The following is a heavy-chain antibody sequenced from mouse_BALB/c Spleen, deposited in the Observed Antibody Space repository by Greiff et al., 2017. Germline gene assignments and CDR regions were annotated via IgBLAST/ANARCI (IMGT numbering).Heavy chain of an antibody. V-gene: IGHV14-3*02. CDR1: GFNIKDTY. CDR3: ARERVLRRAWFDY. D-gene: IGHD1-1*01. Sequence: VQLQQSGAELVKPGASVKLSCTASGFNIKDTYMHWVKQRPEQGLEWIGRIDPANGNTTYDPKFQGKAIITADTSSNTAYLQLSSLTSEDPAVYYCARERVLRRAWFDYWGQGTLVTVTA. J-gene: IGHJ3*01. CDR2: IDPANGNT.